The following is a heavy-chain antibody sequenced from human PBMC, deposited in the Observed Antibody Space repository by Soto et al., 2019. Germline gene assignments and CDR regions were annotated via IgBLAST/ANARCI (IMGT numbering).Heavy chain of an antibody. CDR3: ARGRILAAGRGKYFQH. J-gene: IGHJ1*01. D-gene: IGHD6-13*01. Sequence: QVQLQQWGAGLLKPSETLSLTCAVYGGSFSGYYWSWIRQPPGKGLEWIGEINHSGSTNYNPSLKSRVTISVDTSKNQFSLKLSSVSAADTAVHDSARGRILAAGRGKYFQHWGQGTLVTVSS. CDR2: INHSGST. V-gene: IGHV4-34*01. CDR1: GGSFSGYY.